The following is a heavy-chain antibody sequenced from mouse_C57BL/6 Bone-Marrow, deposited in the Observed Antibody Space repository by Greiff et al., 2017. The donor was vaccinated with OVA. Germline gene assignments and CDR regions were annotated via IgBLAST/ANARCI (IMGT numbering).Heavy chain of an antibody. J-gene: IGHJ3*01. Sequence: EVKLVESGGGLVQPGGSLKLSCAASGFTFSDYYMYWVRQTPEKRLEWVAYISNGGGSTYYPDTVKGRFTISRDNAKNTLYLQMSRLKSEDTAMYYCARWRLPTWFAYWGQGTLVTVSA. CDR3: ARWRLPTWFAY. CDR1: GFTFSDYY. V-gene: IGHV5-12*01. D-gene: IGHD2-4*01. CDR2: ISNGGGST.